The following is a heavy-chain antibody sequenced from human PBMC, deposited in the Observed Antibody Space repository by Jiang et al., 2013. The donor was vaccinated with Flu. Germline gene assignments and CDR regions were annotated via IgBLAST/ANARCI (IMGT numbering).Heavy chain of an antibody. CDR1: GGSISSSSYY. J-gene: IGHJ4*02. V-gene: IGHV4-39*07. CDR3: ARHVAAMVNG. D-gene: IGHD5-18*01. Sequence: GSGLVKPSETLSLTCTVSGGSISSSSYYWGWIRQPPGKGLEWIGSIYYSGSTYYNPSLKSRVTISVDTSKNQFSLKLSSVTAADTAVYYCARHVAAMVNGWGQGTLVTVSS. CDR2: IYYSGST.